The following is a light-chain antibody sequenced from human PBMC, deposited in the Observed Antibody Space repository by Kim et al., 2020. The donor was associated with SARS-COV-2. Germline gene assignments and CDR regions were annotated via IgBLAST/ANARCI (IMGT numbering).Light chain of an antibody. Sequence: GQRVTVSCSGSSSNSESNTVNWYQQLPGTAPKLLIYSNNQRPSGVPDRISGSKSGTSASLAISGLQSEDEADYYCAAWDGSLNGVVFGGGTKLTVL. CDR2: SNN. CDR1: SSNSESNT. J-gene: IGLJ2*01. CDR3: AAWDGSLNGVV. V-gene: IGLV1-44*01.